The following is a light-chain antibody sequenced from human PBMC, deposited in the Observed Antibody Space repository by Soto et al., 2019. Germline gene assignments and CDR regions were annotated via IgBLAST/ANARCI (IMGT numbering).Light chain of an antibody. CDR2: RNN. V-gene: IGLV1-47*01. Sequence: QAVVTQPPSASGTPGQRVTISCSGSSSNIGSNYVYWYQQLPGTAPKLLIYRNNQRPSGVPDRFSGSKSGTSASLAISGFRSEDEADYYCAAWDDSLVFGGGTKLTVL. CDR1: SSNIGSNY. CDR3: AAWDDSLV. J-gene: IGLJ2*01.